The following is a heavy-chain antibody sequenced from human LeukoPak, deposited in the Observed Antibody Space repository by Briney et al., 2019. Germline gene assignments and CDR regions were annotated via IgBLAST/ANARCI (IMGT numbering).Heavy chain of an antibody. Sequence: GGSLRLSCAASGFTFSSFWMNWVRQAPGKGLEWVANIKQDGSEKNYVDSVKGRFTISRDNAKNSLYLQMNSLRAEDTAVYYCAELGVTMIGGVWGKGTTVTISS. CDR2: IKQDGSEK. CDR3: AELGVTMIGGV. CDR1: GFTFSSFW. V-gene: IGHV3-7*01. J-gene: IGHJ6*04. D-gene: IGHD3-10*02.